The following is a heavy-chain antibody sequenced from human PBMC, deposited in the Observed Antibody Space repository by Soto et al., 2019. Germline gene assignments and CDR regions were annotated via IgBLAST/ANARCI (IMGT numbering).Heavy chain of an antibody. CDR1: GGSFSGYY. CDR3: ARGSPFRFSPRRLNDKSFSYYGMVV. D-gene: IGHD3-3*01. J-gene: IGHJ6*02. Sequence: QVQLQQWGAGLLKPSETLSLTCAVYGGSFSGYYWSWIRQPPGKGLEWIGEINHSGSTNYNPSLKSRGNKAIDASKNQFSLKLSSVTAADTSVSYCARGSPFRFSPRRLNDKSFSYYGMVVWGQGSTVTLAS. V-gene: IGHV4-34*01. CDR2: INHSGST.